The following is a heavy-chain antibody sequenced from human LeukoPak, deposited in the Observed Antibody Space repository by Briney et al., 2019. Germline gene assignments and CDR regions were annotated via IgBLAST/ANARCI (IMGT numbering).Heavy chain of an antibody. V-gene: IGHV1-2*06. Sequence: ASVKVSCKTSGYTFSDYYIHWVRQAPGQGLEWMGRINPNSGGTNYAQKFQGRVTMTRDTSISTAYMELSRLRSDDTAVYYCARAYNGYSSSSPKGYWGQGTLVTVSS. CDR2: INPNSGGT. CDR1: GYTFSDYY. CDR3: ARAYNGYSSSSPKGY. D-gene: IGHD6-6*01. J-gene: IGHJ4*02.